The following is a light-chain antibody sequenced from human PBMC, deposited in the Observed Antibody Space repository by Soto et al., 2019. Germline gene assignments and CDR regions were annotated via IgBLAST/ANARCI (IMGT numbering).Light chain of an antibody. CDR3: QTWGTGIHYV. CDR2: LNSDGSH. J-gene: IGLJ1*01. Sequence: QLVLTQSPSAPASLGASVKLTCTLSSGHSSYAIAWHQQQPEKGPRYLMKLNSDGSHSKGDGIPDRFSGSSSGAERYLTISSLQSEDEADYYCQTWGTGIHYVFGTGTNLTVL. V-gene: IGLV4-69*01. CDR1: SGHSSYA.